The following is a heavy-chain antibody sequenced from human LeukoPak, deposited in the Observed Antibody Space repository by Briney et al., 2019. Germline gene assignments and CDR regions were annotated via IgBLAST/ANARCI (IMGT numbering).Heavy chain of an antibody. Sequence: GGSLRLSCAASGFTFSSYWMHWVRQAPGKGLVWVSRINSDGRYTTYADSVKGRFTISRDNAENTLYLQMSSLRAEDTAVYYCARGPSGRGDYWGQGALVTVPS. D-gene: IGHD1-26*01. J-gene: IGHJ4*02. V-gene: IGHV3-74*01. CDR2: INSDGRYT. CDR3: ARGPSGRGDY. CDR1: GFTFSSYW.